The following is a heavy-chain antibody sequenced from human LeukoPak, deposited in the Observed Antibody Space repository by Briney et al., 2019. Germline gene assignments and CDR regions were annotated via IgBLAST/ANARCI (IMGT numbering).Heavy chain of an antibody. D-gene: IGHD5-12*01. J-gene: IGHJ6*04. Sequence: QTGGSLRLSCAASGFTFSSYAVSWVRQAPGKGLEWVSAISGSGGSTYYADSVKGRFTISRDNSKNTLYLQMNSLRAEDTAVYYFAKSGYSGYDLFGYYYYGMDVWGKGTTVTVSS. CDR2: ISGSGGST. CDR1: GFTFSSYA. V-gene: IGHV3-23*01. CDR3: AKSGYSGYDLFGYYYYGMDV.